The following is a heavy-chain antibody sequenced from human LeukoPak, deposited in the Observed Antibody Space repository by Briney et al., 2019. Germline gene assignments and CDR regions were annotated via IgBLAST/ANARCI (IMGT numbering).Heavy chain of an antibody. CDR3: ARTTVVATAITYYDVFDT. V-gene: IGHV6-1*01. CDR2: TYYRSKWYN. CDR1: GDSVSSNNDA. Sequence: SQTLSLTCAISGDSVSSNNDAWNSIRQSPSRGLEWLGRTYYRSKWYNDYAVSLRSRITINPDTSKNQFSLQLNSVTPEDTAVYYCARTTVVATAITYYDVFDTWGQGTMVTVSS. J-gene: IGHJ3*02. D-gene: IGHD2-21*02.